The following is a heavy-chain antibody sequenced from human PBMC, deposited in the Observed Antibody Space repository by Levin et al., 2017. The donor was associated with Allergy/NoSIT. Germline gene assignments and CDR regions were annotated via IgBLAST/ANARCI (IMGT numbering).Heavy chain of an antibody. Sequence: PGGSLRLSCAASGFTFSSYAMSWVRQAPGKGLEWVTSIGDTDATFYADSVKGRFTISRDKSRNTLFLQMNGLRVEDTAIYYCAKRALRGNYYFDYWGQGTLVTVSS. CDR2: IGDTDAT. V-gene: IGHV3-23*01. D-gene: IGHD3-3*01. J-gene: IGHJ4*02. CDR1: GFTFSSYA. CDR3: AKRALRGNYYFDY.